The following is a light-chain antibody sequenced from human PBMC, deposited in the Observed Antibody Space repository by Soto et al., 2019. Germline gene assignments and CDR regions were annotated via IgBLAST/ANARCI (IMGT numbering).Light chain of an antibody. J-gene: IGLJ1*01. V-gene: IGLV1-47*01. CDR2: RNN. Sequence: QSVLTQPPSASGTPGQRVTISCSGSSSNIGSNYVYWYQQLPGTAPKLLIYRNNQRPSGVSNRYSGSKSGNSASLTISGLQADDEADYYCCSLTTSHTYVFGSGTKVTVL. CDR3: CSLTTSHTYV. CDR1: SSNIGSNY.